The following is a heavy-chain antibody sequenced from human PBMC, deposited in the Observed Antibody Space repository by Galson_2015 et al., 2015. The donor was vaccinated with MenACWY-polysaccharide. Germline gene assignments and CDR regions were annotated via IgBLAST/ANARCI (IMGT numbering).Heavy chain of an antibody. V-gene: IGHV3-30-3*01. Sequence: SLRLSCAASGFTFSSYAMHWVRQAPGKGLEWVAVISYDGSNKYYADSVKGRFTISRDNSKNTLYLQMNSLRAEDTAVYYCARDLLGYCSGGSCYGFDYWGQGT. D-gene: IGHD2-15*01. J-gene: IGHJ4*02. CDR2: ISYDGSNK. CDR1: GFTFSSYA. CDR3: ARDLLGYCSGGSCYGFDY.